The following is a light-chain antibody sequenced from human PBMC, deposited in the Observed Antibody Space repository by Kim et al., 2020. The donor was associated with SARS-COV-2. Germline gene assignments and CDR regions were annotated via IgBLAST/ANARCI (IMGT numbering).Light chain of an antibody. CDR3: ASYTSRHTLV. Sequence: QSALTQPASVSGSPGQSITLSCTGTASDVGGYDYVSWFQQHPGKAPKLMIYDVNIRPSGVSNRFSGSKSGSTASLTISGLQAEDEADYYCASYTSRHTLVFGGGTQLTVL. J-gene: IGLJ3*02. V-gene: IGLV2-14*03. CDR2: DVN. CDR1: ASDVGGYDY.